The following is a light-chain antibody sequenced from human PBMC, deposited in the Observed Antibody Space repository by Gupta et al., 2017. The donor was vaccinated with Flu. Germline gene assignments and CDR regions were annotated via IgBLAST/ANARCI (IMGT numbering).Light chain of an antibody. Sequence: GARVTITCRASQDINIFLAWFQQKPGKTPKSLIYATSHLESGVPSRFSGSGSGSTFTLTISSLQPEDFATYYCQQYKSHPPTFGPGTKVDV. CDR3: QQYKSHPPT. CDR2: ATS. J-gene: IGKJ3*01. V-gene: IGKV1-16*01. CDR1: QDINIF.